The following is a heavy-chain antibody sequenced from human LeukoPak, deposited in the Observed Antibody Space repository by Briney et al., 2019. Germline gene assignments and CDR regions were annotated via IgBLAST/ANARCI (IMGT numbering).Heavy chain of an antibody. V-gene: IGHV4-34*01. J-gene: IGHJ6*03. D-gene: IGHD6-6*01. CDR2: INHSGST. Sequence: SETLSLTCAVYGGSFSGYYWSWIRQPPGKGLEWIGDINHSGSTNYNPSLKSRVTISVDTSKNQFSLKLSSVTAADTAVDYCAKVVRAACPYYYYYCYMDVWGKGTTVTVSS. CDR3: AKVVRAACPYYYYYCYMDV. CDR1: GGSFSGYY.